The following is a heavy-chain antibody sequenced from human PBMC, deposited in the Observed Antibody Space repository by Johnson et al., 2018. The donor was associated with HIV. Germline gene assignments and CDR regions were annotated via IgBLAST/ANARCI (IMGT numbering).Heavy chain of an antibody. CDR2: IYSGGST. V-gene: IGHV3-53*01. CDR1: GFTVSSNY. CDR3: GGVRYSSGWYRGGPDRFLDAFEI. D-gene: IGHD6-19*01. J-gene: IGHJ3*02. Sequence: VQLVESGGGLIQPGGSLRLSCAASGFTVSSNYMSWVRQAPGKGLEWVSVIYSGGSTYYADSVKGRFTISRDNAKNSLYLDMSSLRAEDTAVYYCGGVRYSSGWYRGGPDRFLDAFEIWGQGTMVTVSS.